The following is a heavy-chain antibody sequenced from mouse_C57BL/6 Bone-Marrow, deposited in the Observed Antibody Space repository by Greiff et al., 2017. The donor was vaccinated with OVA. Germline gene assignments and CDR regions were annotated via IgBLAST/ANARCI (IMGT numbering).Heavy chain of an antibody. D-gene: IGHD2-5*01. CDR2: IDPENGDT. CDR3: TYYYSNPYYFDY. CDR1: GFNIKDDY. J-gene: IGHJ2*01. Sequence: EVQLQQSGAELVRPGASVKLSCTASGFNIKDDYMHWVKQRPEQGLEWIGWIDPENGDTEYASKFQGKATITADTSSNTAYLQLSSLTSEDTAVYYCTYYYSNPYYFDYWGQGTTLTVSS. V-gene: IGHV14-4*01.